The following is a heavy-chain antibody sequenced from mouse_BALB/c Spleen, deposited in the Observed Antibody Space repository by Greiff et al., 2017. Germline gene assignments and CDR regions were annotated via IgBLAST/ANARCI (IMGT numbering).Heavy chain of an antibody. CDR3: TRGGGGGFAY. Sequence: VQLQQSGAELVKPGASVKLSCKASGYTFTSYYMYWVKQRPGQGLEWIGEINPSNGGTNFNEKFKSKATLTVDKSSSTAYMQLSSLTSEDSAVYYCTRGGGGGFAYWGQGTLVTVSA. J-gene: IGHJ3*01. CDR1: GYTFTSYY. V-gene: IGHV1S81*02. CDR2: INPSNGGT.